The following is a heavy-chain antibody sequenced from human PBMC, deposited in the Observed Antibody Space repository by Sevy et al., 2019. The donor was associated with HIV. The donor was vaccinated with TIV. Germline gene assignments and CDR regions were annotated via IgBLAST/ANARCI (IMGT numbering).Heavy chain of an antibody. CDR2: ISYDGSNK. CDR1: GFTFSSYA. J-gene: IGHJ4*02. D-gene: IGHD6-6*01. Sequence: GGSLRLSCTASGFTFSSYAMHWVRQAPGKGLEWVAVISYDGSNKYYADSVKGRFTISRDNSKNTLYLQMNNLRAEDTAVYYCARGPTYSSSCDYWGQGTLVTVSS. V-gene: IGHV3-30-3*01. CDR3: ARGPTYSSSCDY.